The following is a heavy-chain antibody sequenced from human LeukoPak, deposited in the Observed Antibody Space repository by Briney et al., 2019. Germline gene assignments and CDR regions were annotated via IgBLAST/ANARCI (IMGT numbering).Heavy chain of an antibody. CDR2: ISGSGGST. J-gene: IGHJ4*02. V-gene: IGHV3-23*01. Sequence: GGSLRLSCAASGFTFSSYAMSWVRQAPGKGLEWVSAISGSGGSTYCADSVKGRFTISRDDSKNTLYLQMNSLRAEDTAVYFCAKDSASYGRFDYWGQGTLVTVSS. CDR1: GFTFSSYA. D-gene: IGHD5-18*01. CDR3: AKDSASYGRFDY.